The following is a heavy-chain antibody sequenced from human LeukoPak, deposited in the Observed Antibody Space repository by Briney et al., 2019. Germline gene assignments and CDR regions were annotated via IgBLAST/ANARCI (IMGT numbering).Heavy chain of an antibody. Sequence: VKVSCKASGYTFTGYYMHWVRQAPGQGLEWMGWINPNSGGTNYAQKFQGRVTMTRDTSISTAYMELSRLRSDDTAVYYCARCERRYYYYYGMDVWGQGTTVTVSS. J-gene: IGHJ6*02. V-gene: IGHV1-2*02. CDR2: INPNSGGT. CDR3: ARCERRYYYYYGMDV. CDR1: GYTFTGYY.